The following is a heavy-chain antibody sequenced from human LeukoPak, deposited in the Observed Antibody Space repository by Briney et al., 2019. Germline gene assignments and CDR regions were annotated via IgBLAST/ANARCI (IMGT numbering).Heavy chain of an antibody. J-gene: IGHJ6*03. Sequence: PGGSLRLSCAAPGFTFNSYGMHWVRQAPGKGLEWVAVIWYDGNNKYYADSVKGRFTISRDNSKNTLYLQMNSLRAEDAAVYYCAQSGYLVGAPNFFYYYMDVWGRGTTVTVSS. D-gene: IGHD1-26*01. V-gene: IGHV3-33*06. CDR2: IWYDGNNK. CDR3: AQSGYLVGAPNFFYYYMDV. CDR1: GFTFNSYG.